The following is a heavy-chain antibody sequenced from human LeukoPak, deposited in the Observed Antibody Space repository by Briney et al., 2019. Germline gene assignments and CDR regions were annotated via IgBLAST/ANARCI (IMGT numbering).Heavy chain of an antibody. CDR1: GGSFGTYY. J-gene: IGHJ4*02. CDR2: IYYTGTT. V-gene: IGHV4-59*08. Sequence: PSETLSLTCTVSGGSFGTYYWTWIRQLPGKGLEWIGNIYYTGTTKYNPSLKSRVTLSVDTSKNQFSLKLTSVTAADTAVYYCARLKYDGGWYGPDYWGQGTLVTVSS. CDR3: ARLKYDGGWYGPDY. D-gene: IGHD6-19*01.